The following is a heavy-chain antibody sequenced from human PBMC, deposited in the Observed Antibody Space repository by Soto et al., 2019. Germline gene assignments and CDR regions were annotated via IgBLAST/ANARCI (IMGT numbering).Heavy chain of an antibody. CDR1: GGTFSSYA. CDR2: IIPIFGTA. D-gene: IGHD1-26*01. V-gene: IGHV1-69*06. CDR3: AREGGVGATTGWD. Sequence: QVQLVQAGAEVKKPGSSVKVSCKASGGTFSSYAISWVRQAPGQGLEWMGGIIPIFGTANYAQKFQGRVTITADISTSTAYRELSSLRSGDRAVYYCAREGGVGATTGWDWGQGTLVTVSS. J-gene: IGHJ4*02.